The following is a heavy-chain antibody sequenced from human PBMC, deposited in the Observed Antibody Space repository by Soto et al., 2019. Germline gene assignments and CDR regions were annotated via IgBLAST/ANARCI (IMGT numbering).Heavy chain of an antibody. J-gene: IGHJ6*02. CDR2: IYSGGST. CDR1: GFTVSSNY. Sequence: ESGGGLIQPGGSLRLSCAASGFTVSSNYMSWVRQAPGKGLEWVSVIYSGGSTYYADSVKGRFTISRDNSKNTLYLQMNSLRAEDTAVYYCARDRSYYDFWSGYYNYYGMDVWGQGTTVTVSS. V-gene: IGHV3-53*01. CDR3: ARDRSYYDFWSGYYNYYGMDV. D-gene: IGHD3-3*01.